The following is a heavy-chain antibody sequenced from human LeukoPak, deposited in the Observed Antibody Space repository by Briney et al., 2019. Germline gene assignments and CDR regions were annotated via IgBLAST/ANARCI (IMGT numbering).Heavy chain of an antibody. CDR1: GGTFSSYA. CDR3: ARGQVATFPRFDY. CDR2: IIPIFGTA. D-gene: IGHD5-12*01. V-gene: IGHV1-69*05. Sequence: SVKVSCKASGGTFSSYAISWVRQAPGQGLEWMGGIIPIFGTANYAQKFQGRVTITTDESTSTAYMELSSLRSEDTAVYYCARGQVATFPRFDYWGQGTLVTVSS. J-gene: IGHJ4*02.